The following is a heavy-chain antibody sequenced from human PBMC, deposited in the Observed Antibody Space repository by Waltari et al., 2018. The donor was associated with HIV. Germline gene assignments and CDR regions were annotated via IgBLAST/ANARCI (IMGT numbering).Heavy chain of an antibody. V-gene: IGHV4-39*01. Sequence: QLQLQESGPGLVKPSETLSLTCTVSGGSISSSRYYLGWIRQPPGKGLEWIGSIYYSGSTYYNPSLKSRVTISVDTSKNQFSLKLSSVTAADTAVYYCARLGGGDSDYWGQGTLVTVSS. CDR3: ARLGGGDSDY. CDR2: IYYSGST. J-gene: IGHJ4*02. CDR1: GGSISSSRYY. D-gene: IGHD2-21*02.